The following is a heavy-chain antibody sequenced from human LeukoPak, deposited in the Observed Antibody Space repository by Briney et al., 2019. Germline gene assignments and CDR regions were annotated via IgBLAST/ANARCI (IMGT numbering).Heavy chain of an antibody. D-gene: IGHD4-17*01. J-gene: IGHJ2*01. CDR3: AKDPRYGDYVHWYFDL. CDR1: GFTFSSYG. CDR2: ISYDGSNK. Sequence: GGSLRLSCAASGFTFSSYGMHWVRQAPGKGLEWVAVISYDGSNKYYADSVKGRFTISRDNSKNTLYLQMNSLRAEDTAVYYCAKDPRYGDYVHWYFDLWGRGTLVTVSS. V-gene: IGHV3-30*18.